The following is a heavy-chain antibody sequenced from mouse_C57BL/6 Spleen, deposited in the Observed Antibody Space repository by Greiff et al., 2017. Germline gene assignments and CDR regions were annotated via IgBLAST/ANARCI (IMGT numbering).Heavy chain of an antibody. Sequence: DVKLQESGGGLVKPGGSLKLSCAASGFTFSSYTMSWVRQTPEKRLEWVATISGGGGNTYYPDSVKGRFTISRANAKNTLYLQMSSLRSEDTALYYCARPHYAWFAYWGQGTLVTVSA. J-gene: IGHJ3*01. D-gene: IGHD1-2*01. V-gene: IGHV5-9*01. CDR3: ARPHYAWFAY. CDR1: GFTFSSYT. CDR2: ISGGGGNT.